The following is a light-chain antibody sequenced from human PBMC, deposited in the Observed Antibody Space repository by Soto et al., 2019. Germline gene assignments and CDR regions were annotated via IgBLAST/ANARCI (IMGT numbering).Light chain of an antibody. V-gene: IGLV1-40*01. CDR2: GNS. Sequence: QSALTQPPSVSGAPGQRVTISCTGSSSSIGAGYDVHWYQQLPGTAPKLLIYGNSNRPSGVPDRFSGSKSGTSASLAITGLQAEDEADYYCQSYDSSLSGVVFGGGTKLTVL. CDR1: SSSIGAGYD. CDR3: QSYDSSLSGVV. J-gene: IGLJ2*01.